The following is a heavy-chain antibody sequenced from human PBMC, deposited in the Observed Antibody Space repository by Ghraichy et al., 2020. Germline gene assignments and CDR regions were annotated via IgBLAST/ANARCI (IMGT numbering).Heavy chain of an antibody. Sequence: LSLTCAASGFTFRNYNMNWVRQAPGKGLEWVSSISSSSSYMYYADPVKGRFTISRDNAKNSVYLQMNSLRAEDTAVYYCVRDYTSMVHYWGQGTLVTVSS. CDR1: GFTFRNYN. CDR3: VRDYTSMVHY. J-gene: IGHJ4*02. V-gene: IGHV3-21*01. CDR2: ISSSSSYM. D-gene: IGHD2-8*01.